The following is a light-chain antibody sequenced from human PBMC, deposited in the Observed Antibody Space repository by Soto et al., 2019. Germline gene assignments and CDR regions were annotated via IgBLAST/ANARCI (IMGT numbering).Light chain of an antibody. CDR2: DAS. CDR3: QQRSNWPPIT. CDR1: QSVSSY. V-gene: IGKV3-11*01. Sequence: EIVLTQSPATLSLSPGERATLSCRASQSVSSYLAWDQQKPGQAPRLLIYDASNRATGIPARFSGSGSGTDFTLTISSLEPEDFAVYYCQQRSNWPPITFGQGTRLEI. J-gene: IGKJ5*01.